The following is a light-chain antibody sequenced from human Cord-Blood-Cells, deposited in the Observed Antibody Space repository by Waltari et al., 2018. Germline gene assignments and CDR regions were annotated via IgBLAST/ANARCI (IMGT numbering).Light chain of an antibody. V-gene: IGLV1-40*01. CDR2: GSS. CDR3: QSYDSSLSGFYV. J-gene: IGLJ1*01. CDR1: SSNIRARYD. Sequence: QSVLTQPPSVSGAPGQRVTISCTGSSSNIRARYDVHWYQQLPGTAPKRLIYGSSRRPSGVPVLFSGSKSGTSASLAITGLQAGDEADYYGQSYDSSLSGFYVFGTGTKVTVL.